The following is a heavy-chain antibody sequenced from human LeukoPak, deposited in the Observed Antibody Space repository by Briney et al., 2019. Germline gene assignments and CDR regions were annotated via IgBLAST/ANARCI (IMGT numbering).Heavy chain of an antibody. Sequence: GGSLRLSCAASGFTFSDYAMHWVRQAPGKGLEWVAVISYDGNNKYYADSVKGRFTISRGNSKNTLYLQMNSLRAEDTAVYYCAPTRYSSGWPFDYWGQGTLVTVSS. J-gene: IGHJ4*02. V-gene: IGHV3-30*04. CDR1: GFTFSDYA. D-gene: IGHD6-19*01. CDR3: APTRYSSGWPFDY. CDR2: ISYDGNNK.